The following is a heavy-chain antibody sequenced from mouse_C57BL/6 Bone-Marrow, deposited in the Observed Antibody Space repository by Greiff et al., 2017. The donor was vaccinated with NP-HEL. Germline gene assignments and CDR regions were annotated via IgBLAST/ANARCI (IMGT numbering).Heavy chain of an antibody. CDR1: GYTFTSYW. D-gene: IGHD1-2*01. CDR2: LPPSDSDT. Sequence: QVQLQQSGAELVKPGASVKVSCKASGYTFTSYWMHWVKQRPGPGLEWIGRLPPSDSDTNYNQKFKGKATLTVDKSSSTAYMQLSSLTSEDSAVYYWESGGLRLHWYFDVWGTGTTVTVSS. CDR3: ESGGLRLHWYFDV. J-gene: IGHJ1*03. V-gene: IGHV1-74*01.